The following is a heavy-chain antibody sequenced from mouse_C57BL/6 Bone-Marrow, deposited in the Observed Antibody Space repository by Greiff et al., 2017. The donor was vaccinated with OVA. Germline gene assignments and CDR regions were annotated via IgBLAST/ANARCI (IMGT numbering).Heavy chain of an antibody. CDR3: ASLPLDY. V-gene: IGHV5-6*02. CDR1: GFTFSSYG. CDR2: ISSGGSYT. D-gene: IGHD2-1*01. Sequence: EVKLEESGGDLVKPGGSLKLSCAASGFTFSSYGMSWVRQTPDKRLEWVATISSGGSYTYYPDSVKGRFTISRDNAKNTLYLQMSSLKSEDTAMYYCASLPLDYRGQGTTLTVSS. J-gene: IGHJ2*01.